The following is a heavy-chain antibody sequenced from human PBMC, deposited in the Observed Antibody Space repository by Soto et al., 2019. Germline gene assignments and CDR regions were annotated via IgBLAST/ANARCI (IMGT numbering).Heavy chain of an antibody. CDR3: ACYGATVTRTHYGMDV. J-gene: IGHJ6*02. D-gene: IGHD4-17*01. CDR2: ISSSGSTI. V-gene: IGHV3-48*03. Sequence: QSVGSLRLSGAASGFTFSSYEMNWVRQAPGKGLEWVSYISSSGSTIYYADSVKGRFTISRDNAKNSLYLQMNSLRAEDTAVYYCACYGATVTRTHYGMDVWGQGTTVTVSS. CDR1: GFTFSSYE.